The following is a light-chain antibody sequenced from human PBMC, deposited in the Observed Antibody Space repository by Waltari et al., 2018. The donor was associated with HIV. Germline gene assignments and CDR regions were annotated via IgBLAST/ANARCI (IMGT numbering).Light chain of an antibody. CDR2: RNN. Sequence: QAGLTQPSSVSKGLGQTATLTCTGNDYNVANEGAVCVQQFQGQPPKLLSYRNNDRTSGISARFFPSRSGKISYLNISRLQPEDEAVYYCSAWDSSLNVWIFGGGTRLTVL. CDR1: DYNVANEG. V-gene: IGLV10-54*01. CDR3: SAWDSSLNVWI. J-gene: IGLJ2*01.